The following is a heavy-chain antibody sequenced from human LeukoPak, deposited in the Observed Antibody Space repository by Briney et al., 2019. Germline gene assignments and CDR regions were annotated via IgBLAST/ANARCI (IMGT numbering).Heavy chain of an antibody. Sequence: ASVKVSCKASGYTFTSYGISWVRQAPGQGLEWMGWINTYNGNTNYAQKLQGRVTMTTDTSTSTAYMELRRLRSDDTAVYYCARDEYGSGSYYNAPSFDYWGQGTLVTVSS. CDR1: GYTFTSYG. CDR2: INTYNGNT. CDR3: ARDEYGSGSYYNAPSFDY. V-gene: IGHV1-18*01. D-gene: IGHD3-10*01. J-gene: IGHJ4*02.